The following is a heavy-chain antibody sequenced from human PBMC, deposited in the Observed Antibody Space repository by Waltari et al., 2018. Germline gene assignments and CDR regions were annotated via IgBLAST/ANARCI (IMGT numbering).Heavy chain of an antibody. CDR1: GHTVSLTDLS. CDR3: ATSFSGSDTDYQFSFVYGLDV. CDR2: VNPAAREI. V-gene: IGHV1-24*01. Sequence: QVQLVQSGAEVKKPGASVKVSCKVSGHTVSLTDLSMHWVRQAPGKGLEWMGGVNPAAREIIYAQKLQGRVTMTEDTATDTASIQLSSLRSDDTAVYYCATSFSGSDTDYQFSFVYGLDVWGQGTTVTVSS. D-gene: IGHD3-10*01. J-gene: IGHJ6*02.